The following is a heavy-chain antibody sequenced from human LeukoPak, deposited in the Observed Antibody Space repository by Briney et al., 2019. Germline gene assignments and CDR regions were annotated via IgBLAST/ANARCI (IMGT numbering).Heavy chain of an antibody. J-gene: IGHJ5*02. D-gene: IGHD3-9*01. V-gene: IGHV4-4*07. CDR3: ARAGVYYDILAGPFPPLYNWFDP. CDR2: IYVTGST. CDR1: GASISSYY. Sequence: LETLSLTCTVSGASISSYYWSWIRQPAGKALEWIGRIYVTGSTTYNPSLESRVTMSLDTSKNLFSLKLRSVTAADTAVYYCARAGVYYDILAGPFPPLYNWFDPWGQGTLVTVSS.